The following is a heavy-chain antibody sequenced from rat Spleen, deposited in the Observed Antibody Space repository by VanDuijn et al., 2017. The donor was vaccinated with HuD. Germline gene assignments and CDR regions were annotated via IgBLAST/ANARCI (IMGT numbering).Heavy chain of an antibody. D-gene: IGHD2-2*01. Sequence: EVQLVESAGGLVQPGRSLKLSCAASGFTFSDYFMAWVRQAPAKGLEWVATISYDGSDTYYRDSVKGRFTISRDNAKRTLFLQMDSLRSDDTATYYCARAGYLRDWYFDFWGPGTMVTVSS. J-gene: IGHJ1*01. CDR1: GFTFSDYF. V-gene: IGHV5-29*01. CDR2: ISYDGSDT. CDR3: ARAGYLRDWYFDF.